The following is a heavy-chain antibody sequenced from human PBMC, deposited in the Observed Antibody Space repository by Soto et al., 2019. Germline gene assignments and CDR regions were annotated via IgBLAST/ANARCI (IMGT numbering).Heavy chain of an antibody. D-gene: IGHD3-22*01. Sequence: PGGSLRLSCAASGFTFSSYAMSWVRQAPGKGLEWVSAISGSGGSTYYADSVKGRFTISRDNSKNTLYLQMNSLRAEDTAVYYCAQARITMIVVVTNYFDYWGQGTLVTVSS. J-gene: IGHJ4*02. CDR2: ISGSGGST. CDR1: GFTFSSYA. CDR3: AQARITMIVVVTNYFDY. V-gene: IGHV3-23*01.